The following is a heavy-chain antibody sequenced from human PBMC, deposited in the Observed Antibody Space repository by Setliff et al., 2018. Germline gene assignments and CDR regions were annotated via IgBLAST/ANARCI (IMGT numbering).Heavy chain of an antibody. CDR3: ARHFRSSKVQFLEYLTDYYFDS. D-gene: IGHD3-3*01. J-gene: IGHJ4*02. Sequence: SETLSLTCTVSGGSLRGNAIFWGWIRQPPGKGLEWIGSTYYNGDAYYNPSLKSRVTMSVDTSRNQFSLKVNSVTAADTAVYYCARHFRSSKVQFLEYLTDYYFDSWGQGTLVTVSS. V-gene: IGHV4-39*01. CDR1: GGSLRGNAIF. CDR2: TYYNGDA.